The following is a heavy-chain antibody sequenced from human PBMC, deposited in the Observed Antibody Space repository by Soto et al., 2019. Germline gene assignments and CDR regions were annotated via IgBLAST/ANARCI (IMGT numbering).Heavy chain of an antibody. CDR2: VYYTGST. Sequence: KSSETLSLTCSVSGGSISGSYWSWIRQSPGKGLEWLGYVYYTGSTNYSPSLRGRVSISVDTSKNEFSLRLSSVTAADTAVYFCARSVAVPGAHIDYWGQGTQVTVSS. J-gene: IGHJ4*02. D-gene: IGHD6-19*01. V-gene: IGHV4-59*01. CDR3: ARSVAVPGAHIDY. CDR1: GGSISGSY.